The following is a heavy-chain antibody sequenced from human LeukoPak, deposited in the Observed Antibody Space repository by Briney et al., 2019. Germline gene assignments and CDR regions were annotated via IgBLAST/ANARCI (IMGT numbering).Heavy chain of an antibody. J-gene: IGHJ3*02. CDR3: ARARGFDTSDFDI. D-gene: IGHD3-22*01. CDR1: EFPFSTYA. Sequence: GGSLRLSCAASEFPFSTYAMSWVRQAPGKGLEWVSSISGSGDSTYYADSVQGRFTISRDNSKNSLYLQMHSLRDEDTAVYYCARARGFDTSDFDIWGQGTMVTVSS. V-gene: IGHV3-23*01. CDR2: ISGSGDST.